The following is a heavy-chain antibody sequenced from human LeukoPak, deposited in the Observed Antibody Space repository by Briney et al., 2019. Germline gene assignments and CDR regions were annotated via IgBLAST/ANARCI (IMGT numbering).Heavy chain of an antibody. V-gene: IGHV3-49*04. J-gene: IGHJ4*02. CDR3: ARRYDFVDY. CDR2: IRSRAYDGTT. CDR1: GFRFDDYA. D-gene: IGHD2/OR15-2a*01. Sequence: GGSLRLSCAASGFRFDDYAITWVRQAPGKGLEWVGFIRSRAYDGTTEYAASVKGRFTISRDNAKNSLYLQMNSLRAEDTAVYYCARRYDFVDYWGQGTLVTVSS.